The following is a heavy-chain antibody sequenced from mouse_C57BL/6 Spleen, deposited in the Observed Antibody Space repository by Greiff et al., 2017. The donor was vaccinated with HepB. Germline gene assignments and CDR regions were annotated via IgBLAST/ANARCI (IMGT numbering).Heavy chain of an antibody. CDR3: ATVVAHYYYAMDY. CDR2: IDPEDGET. J-gene: IGHJ4*01. V-gene: IGHV14-2*01. Sequence: VQLKESGAELVKPGASVKLSCTASGFNIKDYYMHWVKQRTEQGLEWIGRIDPEDGETKYAPKFQGKATITADTSSNTAYLQLSSLTSEDTAVYYCATVVAHYYYAMDYWGQGTSVTVSS. CDR1: GFNIKDYY. D-gene: IGHD1-1*01.